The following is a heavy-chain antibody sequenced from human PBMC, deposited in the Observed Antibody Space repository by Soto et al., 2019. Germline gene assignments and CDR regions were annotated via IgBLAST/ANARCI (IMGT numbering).Heavy chain of an antibody. D-gene: IGHD2-21*02. CDR2: ISGSGGAT. Sequence: EVQLLESGGGLVQPGGSLRLSCAASRFPFDSYAMRWVRQAPGKGLEWVSAISGSGGATYYAGSVKGRSTISRDNSKDTLYLQMNRRRDEDTAVYHGAKYLEAGDPRAFDIWGQGTMVTVSS. CDR3: AKYLEAGDPRAFDI. J-gene: IGHJ3*02. CDR1: RFPFDSYA. V-gene: IGHV3-23*01.